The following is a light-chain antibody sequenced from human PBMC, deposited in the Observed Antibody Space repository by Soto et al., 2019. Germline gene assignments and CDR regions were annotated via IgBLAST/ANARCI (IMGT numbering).Light chain of an antibody. CDR1: QSVRSNY. CDR2: DAS. J-gene: IGKJ4*01. V-gene: IGKV3-20*01. Sequence: EIVLTQSPDTLSLSPGERATLSCRASQSVRSNYLAWYQQKPGQAPRFLIYDASSRATGIPDRFSGSGSGTDFTLTISRLEPEDFAVYYCQQYGSTPLTFAGGTKVDIQ. CDR3: QQYGSTPLT.